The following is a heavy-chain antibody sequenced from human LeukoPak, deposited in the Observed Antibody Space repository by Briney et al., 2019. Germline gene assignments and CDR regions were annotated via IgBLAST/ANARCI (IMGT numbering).Heavy chain of an antibody. D-gene: IGHD2-8*01. J-gene: IGHJ6*02. CDR1: GYTFTSYY. Sequence: ASVTVSCKASGYTFTSYYMHWVRQAPGQGLEWMGIINPSGGSTSYAKKFHGRVTMTRDTSTSTVYMELSSLKSEDTAVYYCAREDVVLVDAVRYYYYGMDVWGQGTTVAVSS. CDR2: INPSGGST. V-gene: IGHV1-46*01. CDR3: AREDVVLVDAVRYYYYGMDV.